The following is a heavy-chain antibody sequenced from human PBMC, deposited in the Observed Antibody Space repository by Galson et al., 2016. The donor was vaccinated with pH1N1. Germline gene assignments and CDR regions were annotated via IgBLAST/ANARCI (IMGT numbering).Heavy chain of an antibody. Sequence: SLRLSCAAFDFDFRHSDMHWVRQAAGKGLEWVSTIGTHDDTFYSDSVKGRFTISREDAKNSLYLQINSLRTGDTALYYCAKGRYNGSADGRPFDFWGQGTMVTISS. CDR1: DFDFRHSD. D-gene: IGHD5-24*01. J-gene: IGHJ3*01. CDR2: IGTHDDT. V-gene: IGHV3-13*01. CDR3: AKGRYNGSADGRPFDF.